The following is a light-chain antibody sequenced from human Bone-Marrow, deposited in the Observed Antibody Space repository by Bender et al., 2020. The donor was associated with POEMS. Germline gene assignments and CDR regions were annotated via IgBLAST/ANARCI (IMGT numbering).Light chain of an antibody. J-gene: IGLJ3*02. CDR3: AVWDDSLNGWV. CDR1: SSNIGAYA. V-gene: IGLV1-44*01. CDR2: SSH. Sequence: QSVLTQPPSASGTPGQRLTISCSGVSSNIGAYAVNWYQHLPGTAPTLLIYSSHRRPSEVPDRFSGSRSGTSASLAISGLQSEDEADYYCAVWDDSLNGWVFGGGTRLTVL.